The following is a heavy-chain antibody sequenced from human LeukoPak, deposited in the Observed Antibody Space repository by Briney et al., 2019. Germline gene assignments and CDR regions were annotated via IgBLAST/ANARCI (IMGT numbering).Heavy chain of an antibody. V-gene: IGHV4-59*01. CDR1: GGSISSYY. J-gene: IGHJ4*02. CDR3: ARLYSSSLGRVFDY. CDR2: ISYSGST. D-gene: IGHD6-13*01. Sequence: SETLSLTCTVSGGSISSYYWSWIRQPPGKGLEWIGYISYSGSTNYNPSLKSRVTISVDTSKNQFSLKLSSVTAADTAIYYCARLYSSSLGRVFDYWGQRTLVTVSS.